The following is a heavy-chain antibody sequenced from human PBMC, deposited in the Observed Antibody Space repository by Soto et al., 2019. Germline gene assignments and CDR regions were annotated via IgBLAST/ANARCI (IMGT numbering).Heavy chain of an antibody. V-gene: IGHV2-5*01. D-gene: IGHD6-13*01. CDR3: AHKQQQLVVGGREPNWFDP. Sequence: SGPTLVNPTQTLTLTCTFSGFSLSTSGVGVGWIRQPPGKALEWLALIYWNDDKRYSPSLKSRLTITKDTSKNQVVLTMTNMDPVDTATYYCAHKQQQLVVGGREPNWFDPWGQGTLVTVSS. CDR1: GFSLSTSGVG. CDR2: IYWNDDK. J-gene: IGHJ5*02.